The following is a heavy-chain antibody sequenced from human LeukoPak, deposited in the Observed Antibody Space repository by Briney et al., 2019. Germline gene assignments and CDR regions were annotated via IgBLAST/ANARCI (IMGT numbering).Heavy chain of an antibody. CDR3: AKFREPWLVHSYFDY. V-gene: IGHV3-53*01. Sequence: GGSLRLSCAASGFIITNNYMNWVRQAPGKGLEWVSVIYGDDETNYADSVKGRFTISRDNSKNTLYLQMNSLRAEDTAVYYCAKFREPWLVHSYFDYWGQGTLVTVSS. CDR2: IYGDDET. D-gene: IGHD6-19*01. J-gene: IGHJ4*02. CDR1: GFIITNNY.